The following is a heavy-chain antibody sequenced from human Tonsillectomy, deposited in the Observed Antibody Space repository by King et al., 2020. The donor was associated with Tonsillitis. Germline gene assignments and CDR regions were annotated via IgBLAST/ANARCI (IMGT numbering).Heavy chain of an antibody. CDR1: GFTFDDYA. CDR3: CKNDTNGHLAS. D-gene: IGHD2/OR15-2a*01. Sequence: VQLVESGGGLVQPGRSLRISCSASGFTFDDYAMTWVLQAPGRGLEWVGFFRCKGLGGTTDYAPPVKGRLTISRHVSETIPSLQMDSLSSEDTAVYYFCKNDTNGHLASWGNGTLVTVSS. CDR2: FRCKGLGGTT. V-gene: IGHV3-49*04. J-gene: IGHJ5*01.